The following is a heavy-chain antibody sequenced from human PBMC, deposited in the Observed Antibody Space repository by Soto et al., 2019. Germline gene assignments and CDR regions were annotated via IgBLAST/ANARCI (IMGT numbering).Heavy chain of an antibody. CDR1: GFTFSSYA. J-gene: IGHJ4*02. CDR3: AKRVRPWYSSSSWDY. Sequence: EVQLLESGGGLVQPGGSLRLSCAASGFTFSSYAMSWVRQAPGKGLEWVSAISGSGGSTYYADSVKGRFTISRDNSKNTLDLQMNSLRAEDTAVYYCAKRVRPWYSSSSWDYWGQGTLVTVSS. CDR2: ISGSGGST. D-gene: IGHD6-6*01. V-gene: IGHV3-23*01.